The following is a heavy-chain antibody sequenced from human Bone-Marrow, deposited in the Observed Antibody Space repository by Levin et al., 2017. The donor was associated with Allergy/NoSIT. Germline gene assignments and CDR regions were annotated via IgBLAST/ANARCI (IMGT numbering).Heavy chain of an antibody. CDR3: ARAGYSNIMGEE. V-gene: IGHV3-30-3*01. CDR1: GFRFSNYA. Sequence: QSGGSLRLSCSASGFRFSNYAMHWVRQAPGQGLEWLAFVSYDGANTRYADPVRGRFTISRDNSRNTVDLEVTRLRPDDTGVYYCARAGYSNIMGEEWGPGTLVTVSA. D-gene: IGHD6-13*01. J-gene: IGHJ4*02. CDR2: VSYDGANT.